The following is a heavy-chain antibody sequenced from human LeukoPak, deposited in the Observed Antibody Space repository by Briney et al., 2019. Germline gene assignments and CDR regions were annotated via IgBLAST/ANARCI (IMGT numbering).Heavy chain of an antibody. CDR3: AKGRRAPLVGTITKSWIDY. J-gene: IGHJ4*02. CDR1: GFSFSSYG. Sequence: GGSLRLSCAASGFSFSSYGMHWVRQAPGKGLEWVTFIRYHGNNKYYADSVKGRFTISRDNSKNTLYLQMNSLRAEDTAIYYCAKGRRAPLVGTITKSWIDYWGQGTLVTVSS. V-gene: IGHV3-30*02. D-gene: IGHD1-7*01. CDR2: IRYHGNNK.